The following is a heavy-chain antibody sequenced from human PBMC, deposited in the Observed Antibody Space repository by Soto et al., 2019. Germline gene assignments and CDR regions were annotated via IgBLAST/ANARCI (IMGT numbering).Heavy chain of an antibody. J-gene: IGHJ6*02. CDR1: GFTFSSFG. D-gene: IGHD1-26*01. CDR2: ISFDGSKK. Sequence: QVQLVESGGGVVQPGRSLRLSCAASGFTFSSFGMHWVRQAPGKGLEWVAVISFDGSKKYYADSVKGRFTISRDNSKNTLFLQMSSLRAEDTAVYYCAKDSMGDYYGMDVWGQGTTVTVSS. V-gene: IGHV3-30*18. CDR3: AKDSMGDYYGMDV.